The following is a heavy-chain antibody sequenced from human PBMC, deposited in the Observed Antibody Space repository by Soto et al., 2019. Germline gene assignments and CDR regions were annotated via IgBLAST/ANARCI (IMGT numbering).Heavy chain of an antibody. CDR2: IYYTGST. D-gene: IGHD2-2*01. V-gene: IGHV4-31*03. CDR3: ARTAAANNWFDP. CDR1: GDYISSGGYY. Sequence: QVQLQESGPGLVKPSQTLSLTCTVSGDYISSGGYYWSWIRQHPGKGLEWIGYIYYTGSTYYNPSLKSRVTLSVDMSNNQFSLKLNSVTAADTAVYYCARTAAANNWFDPWGQGTLVTVSS. J-gene: IGHJ5*02.